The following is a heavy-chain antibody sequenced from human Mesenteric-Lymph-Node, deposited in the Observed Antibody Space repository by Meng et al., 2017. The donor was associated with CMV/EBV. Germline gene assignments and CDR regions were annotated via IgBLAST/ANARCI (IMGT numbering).Heavy chain of an antibody. CDR2: ISSSSTYI. CDR3: AKALGSTAVGRDDAFDI. Sequence: GESLKISCAASGFTFSTYTMNWVRQAPGKGLEWVSAISSSSTYIYYADSVRGRFTISRDNFKNTLYLQMSSLRAEDTAIYYCAKALGSTAVGRDDAFDIWGQGTLVTVSS. CDR1: GFTFSTYT. V-gene: IGHV3-21*04. J-gene: IGHJ3*02. D-gene: IGHD4-23*01.